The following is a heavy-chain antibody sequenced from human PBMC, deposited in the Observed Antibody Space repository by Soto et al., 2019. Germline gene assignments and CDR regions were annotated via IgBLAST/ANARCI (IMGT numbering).Heavy chain of an antibody. J-gene: IGHJ3*02. Sequence: QLHLVQSGAVVKKPGASVTVSCSASGYPVTAYYMHWVRQAPGRGLEWMGGINPATGAAKYTQTSQGRVTMTRDTSRSKVFMELSGLTSEDTAVFYCARGGGVGVAGSAAFDMWGQGTLVTVSS. V-gene: IGHV1-2*02. CDR2: INPATGAA. CDR1: GYPVTAYY. CDR3: ARGGGVGVAGSAAFDM. D-gene: IGHD3-3*01.